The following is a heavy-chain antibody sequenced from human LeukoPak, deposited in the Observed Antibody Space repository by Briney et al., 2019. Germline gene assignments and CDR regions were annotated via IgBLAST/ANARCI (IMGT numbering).Heavy chain of an antibody. V-gene: IGHV3-48*01. CDR2: ISSSSSTI. D-gene: IGHD3-10*01. J-gene: IGHJ3*02. CDR3: ARDRASITMVRGVNNDAFDI. Sequence: GSLRLSCAASGFTFSSYSMNWVRQAPGKGLEWVSYISSSSSTIYYADSVKGRFTISRDNAKNSPYLQMNSLRAEDTAVYYCARDRASITMVRGVNNDAFDIWGQGTMVTVSS. CDR1: GFTFSSYS.